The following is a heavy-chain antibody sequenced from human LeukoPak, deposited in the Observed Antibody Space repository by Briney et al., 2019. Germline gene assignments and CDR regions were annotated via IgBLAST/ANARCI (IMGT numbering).Heavy chain of an antibody. J-gene: IGHJ4*02. CDR2: ISSSGSTI. CDR1: GFTFSSYE. D-gene: IGHD1-1*01. V-gene: IGHV3-48*03. CDR3: ARAPNWSGGFDY. Sequence: GSLRLSCAASGFTFSSYEMNWVRQAPGKGLEWVSYISSSGSTIYYADSVKGRFTISRDNAKNSLYLQMNSLRAEDTAVYYCARAPNWSGGFDYWGQGTLVTVSS.